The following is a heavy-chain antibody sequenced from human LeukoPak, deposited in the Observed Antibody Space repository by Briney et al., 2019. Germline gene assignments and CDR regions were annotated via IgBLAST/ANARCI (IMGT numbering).Heavy chain of an antibody. CDR2: IYHSGST. D-gene: IGHD6-6*01. Sequence: SETLSLTCTVSGYSISSGYYWGWIRQPPGKGLEWIGSIYHSGSTYYNPSLKSRVTISVDTSKNQFSLKLSSVTAADTAVYYCARVFTSIAARLIDYWGQGTLVTVSS. V-gene: IGHV4-38-2*02. J-gene: IGHJ4*02. CDR1: GYSISSGYY. CDR3: ARVFTSIAARLIDY.